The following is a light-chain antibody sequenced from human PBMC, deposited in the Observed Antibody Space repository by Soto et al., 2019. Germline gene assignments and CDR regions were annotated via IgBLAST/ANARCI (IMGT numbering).Light chain of an antibody. J-gene: IGKJ2*01. CDR3: QQYGSSPHT. V-gene: IGKV3-20*01. CDR2: GAS. Sequence: EIVLTQSPGTRSLSPGERATLSCRASQSVRSSYLAWYQHKPGQAPRLLIYGASSRATGIPDRFSGSGSGTDFTLTISRLEPEDFAVYYCQQYGSSPHTFGQGTKLEIK. CDR1: QSVRSSY.